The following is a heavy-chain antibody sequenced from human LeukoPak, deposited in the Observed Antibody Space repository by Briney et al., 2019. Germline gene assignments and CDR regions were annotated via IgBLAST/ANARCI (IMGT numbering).Heavy chain of an antibody. Sequence: GGSLRLSCAASGFTFSHFWMSWVRQAPGKGLEWVAYIKKTGSETYYVDSVKGRFTISRDNSKNTLYLQMNSLRAEDTAVYYCANSGYSYGVWYFDYWGQGTLVTVSS. CDR1: GFTFSHFW. CDR2: IKKTGSET. CDR3: ANSGYSYGVWYFDY. V-gene: IGHV3-7*03. D-gene: IGHD5-18*01. J-gene: IGHJ4*02.